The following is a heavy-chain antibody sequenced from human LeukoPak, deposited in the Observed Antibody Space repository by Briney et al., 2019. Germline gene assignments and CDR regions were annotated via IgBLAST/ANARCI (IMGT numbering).Heavy chain of an antibody. CDR2: IYYSGST. CDR1: GGSISSSSYY. V-gene: IGHV4-39*01. CDR3: ARGLTGSRRYFDS. J-gene: IGHJ4*02. Sequence: TSETLSLTCTVSGGSISSSSYYWGWIRQPPGKGLEWIGSIYYSGSTYYNPSLKSRVTISVDTSKNQFSLKLSSVTAADTAVYYCARGLTGSRRYFDSWGQGTLVTVSS. D-gene: IGHD3-10*01.